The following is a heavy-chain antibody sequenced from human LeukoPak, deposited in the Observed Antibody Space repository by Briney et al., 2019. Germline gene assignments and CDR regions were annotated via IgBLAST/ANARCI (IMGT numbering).Heavy chain of an antibody. CDR2: ITRDSDYI. J-gene: IGHJ6*03. CDR3: ARSPDPFYYYYYMDV. CDR1: GFIFSAYS. V-gene: IGHV3-21*01. Sequence: GGSLRLSCTASGFIFSAYSMHWVRQAPGKGLEWVSSITRDSDYIYYADSVQDRFTISRDNAKNSLYLQMNSLRAGDTAVYYCARSPDPFYYYYYMDVWGKGAPVTVSS.